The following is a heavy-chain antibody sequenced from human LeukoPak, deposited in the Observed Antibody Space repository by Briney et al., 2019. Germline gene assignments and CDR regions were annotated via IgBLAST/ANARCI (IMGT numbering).Heavy chain of an antibody. CDR3: ARALGSRVAFDI. J-gene: IGHJ3*02. CDR1: GGSISSFY. D-gene: IGHD2-2*01. Sequence: SETLSLTCTVSGGSISSFYWSWIRQPPGKGLEWIGHFYYSGSTKYNPSLASRVTISLDTSKNQFTLKLSSVSAADTAVYYCARALGSRVAFDIWGQGTMVTISS. V-gene: IGHV4-59*01. CDR2: FYYSGST.